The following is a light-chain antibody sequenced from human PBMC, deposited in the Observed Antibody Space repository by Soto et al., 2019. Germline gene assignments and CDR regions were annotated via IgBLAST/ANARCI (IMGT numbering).Light chain of an antibody. CDR2: DAS. Sequence: EIVLTQSPATLSLSPGERATLSCRASQSVSSYLAWYQQKPGQAPRLLIYDASNRATGIPARFSGSGSGTDFTLTIRRLEPEDFAVYYCQQRSNSWTFGQGTKVEIK. CDR3: QQRSNSWT. V-gene: IGKV3-11*01. CDR1: QSVSSY. J-gene: IGKJ1*01.